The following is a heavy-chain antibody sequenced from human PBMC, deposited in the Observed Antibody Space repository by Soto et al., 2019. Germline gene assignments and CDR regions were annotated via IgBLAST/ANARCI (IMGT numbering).Heavy chain of an antibody. CDR2: IYHSGTT. V-gene: IGHV4-4*02. CDR1: GASISNTDW. CDR3: AIPGAGDFDY. J-gene: IGHJ4*02. D-gene: IGHD1-26*01. Sequence: SETLSLTCAVSGASISNTDWWSWVRQPPGKGLGWIGEIYHSGTTNCDPSLKSRVTISLDKSKSLFSLTLTSLTAADTAVYYCAIPGAGDFDYWGQGTRATVSS.